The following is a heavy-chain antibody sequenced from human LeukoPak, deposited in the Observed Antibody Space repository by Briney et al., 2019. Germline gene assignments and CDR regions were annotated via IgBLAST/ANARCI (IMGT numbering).Heavy chain of an antibody. CDR2: IKQDGSEK. CDR1: GFTFSSYW. J-gene: IGHJ6*02. Sequence: GGSLRLSCAASGFTFSSYWMSWVRQAPGKGLEWVANIKQDGSEKYYVDPVKGRFTISRDNAKNSLYLQMNSLRAEDTAVYYCARVEPYSSSWYLSYYYYYGMDVWGQGTTVTVSS. CDR3: ARVEPYSSSWYLSYYYYYGMDV. D-gene: IGHD6-13*01. V-gene: IGHV3-7*01.